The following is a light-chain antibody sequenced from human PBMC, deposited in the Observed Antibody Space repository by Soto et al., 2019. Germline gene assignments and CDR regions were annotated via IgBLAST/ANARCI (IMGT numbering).Light chain of an antibody. CDR3: QHFSSYPLT. CDR1: QNIRNNY. V-gene: IGKV3-20*01. J-gene: IGKJ4*01. Sequence: EFVLTQSPCTLSLSAGERVTLSCRASQNIRNNYLAGYQQKPGQAPRLLIYDASSRATGIPDRFSGGQSGTDFTLTIARLEPEDFPVYYCQHFSSYPLTFGGVTKVDIK. CDR2: DAS.